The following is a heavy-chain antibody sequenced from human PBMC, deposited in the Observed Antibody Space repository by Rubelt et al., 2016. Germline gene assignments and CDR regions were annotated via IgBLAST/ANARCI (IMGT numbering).Heavy chain of an antibody. CDR1: GYSITSAYY. CDR3: ARSVPRAFDI. J-gene: IGHJ3*02. V-gene: IGHV4-38-2*02. CDR2: IYYSGST. Sequence: QVQLQESGPGLVKPSETLSLTCNVSGYSITSAYYWAWIRQPPGKGLEWIGYIYYSGSTNYNPSLKSRVTISVDTSKNQFSLKLNSVTPEDTAVYYCARSVPRAFDIWDQGTMVTVSS.